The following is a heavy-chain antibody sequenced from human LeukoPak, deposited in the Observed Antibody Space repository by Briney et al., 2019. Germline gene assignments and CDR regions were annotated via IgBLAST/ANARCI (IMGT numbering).Heavy chain of an antibody. Sequence: PGGSLRLSCAASGFTFSSCGMHWVRQAPGKGLEWVAFIRYDGSNKYYADSVKGRFTISRDNSKNTLYLQMNSLRAEDTAVYYCAKDELWFGELLPFDYWGQGTLVTVSS. CDR1: GFTFSSCG. D-gene: IGHD3-10*01. J-gene: IGHJ4*02. V-gene: IGHV3-30*02. CDR3: AKDELWFGELLPFDY. CDR2: IRYDGSNK.